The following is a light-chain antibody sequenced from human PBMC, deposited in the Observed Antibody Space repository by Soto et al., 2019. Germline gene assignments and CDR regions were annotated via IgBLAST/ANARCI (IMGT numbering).Light chain of an antibody. V-gene: IGKV3-20*01. CDR3: QQYNSYWT. Sequence: EIVLTQSPGTLSLSPGERATLSCRASQSVSSSYLAWYQQKPGQAPRLLIYGASSRATGIPDRFSGSGSGTVFTLTISRLEPEDVAVYYCQQYNSYWTFGQGTKVEIK. CDR1: QSVSSSY. CDR2: GAS. J-gene: IGKJ1*01.